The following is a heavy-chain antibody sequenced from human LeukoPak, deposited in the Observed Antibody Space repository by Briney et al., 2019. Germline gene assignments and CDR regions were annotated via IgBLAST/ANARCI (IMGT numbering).Heavy chain of an antibody. J-gene: IGHJ4*02. V-gene: IGHV3-74*01. D-gene: IGHD4-17*01. CDR2: INPEGTST. CDR3: ATVTSGH. CDR1: GFTFVNYA. Sequence: GGSLRLSCAASGFTFVNYAMSWVRQAPGKGLEWVSRINPEGTSTTYADSVKGRFTISRDNAKNTVYLQMNSLRAEDTAVYYCATVTSGHWGQGILVTVSS.